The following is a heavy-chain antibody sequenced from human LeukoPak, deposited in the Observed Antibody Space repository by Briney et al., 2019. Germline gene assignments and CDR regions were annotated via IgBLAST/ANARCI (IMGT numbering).Heavy chain of an antibody. V-gene: IGHV1-69*13. CDR2: IIPIFGTA. CDR1: GYTFTGYY. Sequence: GASVKVSCKASGYTFTGYYFHWVRQAPGQGLEWMGGIIPIFGTANYAQKFQGRVTITADESTSTAYMELSSLRSEDTAVYYCARLGSSWSGHYYYYMDVWGKGTTVTVSS. CDR3: ARLGSSWSGHYYYYMDV. D-gene: IGHD6-13*01. J-gene: IGHJ6*03.